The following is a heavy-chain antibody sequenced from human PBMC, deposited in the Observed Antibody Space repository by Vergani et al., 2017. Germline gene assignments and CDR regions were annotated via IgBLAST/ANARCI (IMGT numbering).Heavy chain of an antibody. CDR3: ATKSCGTPGCQIEYFRE. CDR1: GFTSSYYG. CDR2: ISYAGTQK. D-gene: IGHD1-1*01. J-gene: IGHJ1*01. V-gene: IGHV3-30*03. Sequence: QVHLVESGGGVVQPGRSLRLHCVVSGFTSSYYGMHWVRQAPGKGLEWVEVISYAGTQKYYADSVKGRFTISRDNSKSTLYLPMNSLRTEDTAVYYCATKSCGTPGCQIEYFREWGQGTLVTVSS.